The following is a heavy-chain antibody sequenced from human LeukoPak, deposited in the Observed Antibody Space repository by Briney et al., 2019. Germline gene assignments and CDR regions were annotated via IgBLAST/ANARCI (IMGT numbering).Heavy chain of an antibody. V-gene: IGHV3-23*01. CDR1: GFTFSSYD. D-gene: IGHD3-22*01. J-gene: IGHJ4*02. CDR3: AKKGYYDGSGYYMYYFDH. CDR2: ISRSGSTP. Sequence: GGSLRLSCEGSGFTFSSYDLSWVRQAQGKGLEWVAAISRSGSTPYYAASVKGRFTVSRDNSKNTLFLQMNSLRAEDTAVYYCAKKGYYDGSGYYMYYFDHWGQGTLVTVSS.